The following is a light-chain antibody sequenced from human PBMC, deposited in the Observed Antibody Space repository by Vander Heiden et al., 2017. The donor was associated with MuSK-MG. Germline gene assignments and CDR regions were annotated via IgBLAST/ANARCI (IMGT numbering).Light chain of an antibody. Sequence: QTVVTQEPSLTVSPGGTVTLTCASSTGAVTSGYYPNWFQQKPGQAPMVLIYSTNNRHSWTPARFSGSLLAGTAALTLSGAQAEDESYYYCLHYNGGAWVFGGGTKLTVL. V-gene: IGLV7-43*01. CDR3: LHYNGGAWV. CDR1: TGAVTSGYY. J-gene: IGLJ2*01. CDR2: STN.